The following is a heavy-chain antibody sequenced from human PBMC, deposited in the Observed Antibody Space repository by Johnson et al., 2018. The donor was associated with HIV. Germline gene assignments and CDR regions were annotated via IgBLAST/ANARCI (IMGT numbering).Heavy chain of an antibody. CDR1: GFTFSSYG. D-gene: IGHD6-13*01. Sequence: QVQLVESGGGVVQPGRSLRLSCAASGFTFSSYGMHWVRQAPGKGLEWVAVIWYDGSNKYYEDSVRGRFTISRDNSKNTLYLQMNSLRAEDTAVYYCAKVREAAAGLDAFDIWGQGTMVTVSS. CDR2: IWYDGSNK. V-gene: IGHV3-33*06. J-gene: IGHJ3*02. CDR3: AKVREAAAGLDAFDI.